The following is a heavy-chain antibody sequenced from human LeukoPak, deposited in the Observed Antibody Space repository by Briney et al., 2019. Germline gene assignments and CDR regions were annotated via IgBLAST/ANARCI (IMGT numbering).Heavy chain of an antibody. D-gene: IGHD3-10*01. J-gene: IGHJ4*02. CDR2: INWNGGSA. CDR3: AREDNAYYYGSGSYYAL. CDR1: GFTFDDYG. V-gene: IGHV3-20*04. Sequence: RPGGSLRLSCAASGFTFDDYGMSWVRPAPGKGLEWVSGINWNGGSAGYADSVKGRFTISRDNAKNSLYLQMNSLRAEDTALYYCAREDNAYYYGSGSYYALWGQGTLVTVSS.